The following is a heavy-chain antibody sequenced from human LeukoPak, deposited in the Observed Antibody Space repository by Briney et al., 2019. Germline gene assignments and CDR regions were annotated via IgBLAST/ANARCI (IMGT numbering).Heavy chain of an antibody. V-gene: IGHV3-23*01. CDR3: AKDPMVRGLTYDQ. CDR2: ISGSGGST. D-gene: IGHD3-10*01. Sequence: GGSLRLSCAASGFTFSSCAVTWVRQAPGKGLEWVSAISGSGGSTYYADSVKGRFTISRDNSKNTLYLQMNSLRVEDTAVYYCAKDPMVRGLTYDQWGQGTLVTVSS. J-gene: IGHJ4*02. CDR1: GFTFSSCA.